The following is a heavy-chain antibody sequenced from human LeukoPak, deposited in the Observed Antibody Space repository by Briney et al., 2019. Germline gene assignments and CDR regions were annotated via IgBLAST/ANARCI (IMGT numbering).Heavy chain of an antibody. CDR2: INPSGGST. J-gene: IGHJ4*02. D-gene: IGHD5-18*01. Sequence: ASVKVSCKASGYAFTSYYMHWVRQAPEQGLEWMGIINPSGGSTSYAQKFQGRVTMTRDTSTSTVYMELSSLRSEDTAVYYCARDSAAMGLNYWGQGTLVTVSS. CDR1: GYAFTSYY. V-gene: IGHV1-46*01. CDR3: ARDSAAMGLNY.